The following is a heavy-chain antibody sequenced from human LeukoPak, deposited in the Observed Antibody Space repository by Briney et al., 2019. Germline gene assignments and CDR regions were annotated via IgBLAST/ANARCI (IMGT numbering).Heavy chain of an antibody. CDR3: AKGEAVAGTWVDY. J-gene: IGHJ4*02. CDR2: IRYDGSNK. V-gene: IGHV3-30*02. CDR1: GFTFSSYG. D-gene: IGHD6-19*01. Sequence: GGSLRLSCAASGFTFSSYGMHWVRQAPGKGLEWVAFIRYDGSNKYYADSVKGRFTISRDNSKDTLYLQMNSLRAEDTAVYYCAKGEAVAGTWVDYWGQGTLVTVSS.